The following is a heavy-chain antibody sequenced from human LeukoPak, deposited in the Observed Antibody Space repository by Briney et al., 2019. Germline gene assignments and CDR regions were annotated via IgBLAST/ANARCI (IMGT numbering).Heavy chain of an antibody. J-gene: IGHJ4*02. Sequence: GGSLRLSCAASGFTFSSYAMSWVRQAPGKGLEWVSAISGSGGSTYYADSVKGRFTISRDNSKNTLYLQMNSLRAEDTAVYYCARSAGDFWSTYFSLDYWGQGTLVTVSS. D-gene: IGHD3-3*01. CDR3: ARSAGDFWSTYFSLDY. V-gene: IGHV3-23*01. CDR2: ISGSGGST. CDR1: GFTFSSYA.